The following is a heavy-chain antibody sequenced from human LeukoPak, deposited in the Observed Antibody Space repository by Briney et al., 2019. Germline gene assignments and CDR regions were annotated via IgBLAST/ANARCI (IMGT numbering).Heavy chain of an antibody. CDR1: GYTFSSYD. Sequence: EASVKVSCKASGYTFSSYDINWVRQAPGQGLEWMGWINPYTGGTNYAQKFQGRVTMTRDPSIGTVYMELSRLRSDDTAVYYCARPYCSGGSCHDYFDYWGQGTLVTVSS. D-gene: IGHD2-15*01. CDR2: INPYTGGT. J-gene: IGHJ4*02. V-gene: IGHV1-2*02. CDR3: ARPYCSGGSCHDYFDY.